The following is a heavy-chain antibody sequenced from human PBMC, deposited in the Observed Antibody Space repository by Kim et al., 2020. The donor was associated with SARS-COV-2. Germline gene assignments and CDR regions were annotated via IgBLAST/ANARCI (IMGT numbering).Heavy chain of an antibody. Sequence: GGSLRLSCSASGFTFSHYDFNWVRQAPGKGLQWVSYISSSATTIYYADSVKGRFTISRDNTKNSLYLQMNSLRVDDTARYFCVRGGDDHGDYWGQGTLVTVSS. CDR1: GFTFSHYD. CDR3: VRGGDDHGDY. J-gene: IGHJ4*02. CDR2: ISSSATTI. V-gene: IGHV3-48*03. D-gene: IGHD3-16*01.